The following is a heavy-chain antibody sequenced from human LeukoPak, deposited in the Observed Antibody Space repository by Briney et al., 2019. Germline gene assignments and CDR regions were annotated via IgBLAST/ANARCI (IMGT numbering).Heavy chain of an antibody. CDR3: ARGRLDTAMAISDY. CDR2: ISSSSSYI. Sequence: PGGSLRLSCAASGFTFSSYAMTWVRQAPGKGLEWVSSISSSSSYIYYADSVKGRFTISRDNAKNSLYLQMNSLRAEDTAVYYCARGRLDTAMAISDYWGQGTLVTVSS. J-gene: IGHJ4*02. CDR1: GFTFSSYA. D-gene: IGHD5-18*01. V-gene: IGHV3-21*01.